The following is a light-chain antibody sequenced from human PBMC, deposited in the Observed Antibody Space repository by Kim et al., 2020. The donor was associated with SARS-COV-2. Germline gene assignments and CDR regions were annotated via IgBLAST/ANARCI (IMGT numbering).Light chain of an antibody. V-gene: IGLV1-40*01. CDR1: RSNIGAHSD. CDR2: DSN. CDR3: HSPDLVSRWL. Sequence: QSALTQPPSMSGAPGQRVSISCAGNRSNIGAHSDVHWYQHLPGTAPRLLIYDSNRRPSGVPDRFSGSQSGTSAALVITGLRAEDEGVYFCHSPDLVSRWLFGGGTQLTVL. J-gene: IGLJ3*02.